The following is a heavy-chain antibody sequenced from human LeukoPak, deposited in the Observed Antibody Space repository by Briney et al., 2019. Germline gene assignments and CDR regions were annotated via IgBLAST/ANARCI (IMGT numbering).Heavy chain of an antibody. CDR1: GFTFDDYA. Sequence: SLRLSCAASGFTFDDYAMHWVRPAPGKGLEWVSGISWNSGSIGYADSVKGRFTISRDNAKNSLYLQMNSLRAEDTALYYCAKDLSSSWSATFDYWGQGTLVTVSS. J-gene: IGHJ4*02. V-gene: IGHV3-9*01. CDR3: AKDLSSSWSATFDY. CDR2: ISWNSGSI. D-gene: IGHD6-13*01.